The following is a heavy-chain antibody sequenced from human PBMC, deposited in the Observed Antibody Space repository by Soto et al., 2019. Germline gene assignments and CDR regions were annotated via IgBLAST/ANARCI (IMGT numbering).Heavy chain of an antibody. CDR2: INAGNGNT. CDR1: GYTFTSYA. J-gene: IGHJ4*02. CDR3: ASVSGYYAPDY. V-gene: IGHV1-3*01. Sequence: QVQLVQSGAEVKKPGASVKVSCKASGYTFTSYAMHWVRQAPGQRLEWMGWINAGNGNTKYSQKFQGRVTITRDTPASTAYMELGSLRSEDTAVYYCASVSGYYAPDYWGQGTLVTVSS. D-gene: IGHD3-3*01.